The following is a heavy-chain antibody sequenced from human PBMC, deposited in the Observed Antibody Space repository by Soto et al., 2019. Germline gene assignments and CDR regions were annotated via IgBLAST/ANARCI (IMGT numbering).Heavy chain of an antibody. CDR2: IIPILGIA. J-gene: IGHJ4*02. Sequence: SVKVSCQASGGTFSSYTISWVRQAPGQGLEWMGRIIPILGIANYAQKFQGRVTITADKSTSTAYMELSSLRSEDTAVYYCARGGVQGIAAAGTSPPFDYWGQGTLVTVSS. D-gene: IGHD6-13*01. CDR3: ARGGVQGIAAAGTSPPFDY. CDR1: GGTFSSYT. V-gene: IGHV1-69*02.